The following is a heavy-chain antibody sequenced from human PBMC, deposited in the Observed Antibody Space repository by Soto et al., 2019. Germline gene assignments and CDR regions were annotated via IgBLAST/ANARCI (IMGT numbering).Heavy chain of an antibody. V-gene: IGHV1-69*13. CDR3: ATSYSSSWYEVDWFDP. J-gene: IGHJ5*02. Sequence: ASVKVSCKASGGTFSSYAISWVRQAPGQGLEWMGGIIPIFGTANYAQKFQGRVTITADESTSTAYMELSSLRSEDTAVYYCATSYSSSWYEVDWFDPWGQGTLVTVS. CDR2: IIPIFGTA. CDR1: GGTFSSYA. D-gene: IGHD6-13*01.